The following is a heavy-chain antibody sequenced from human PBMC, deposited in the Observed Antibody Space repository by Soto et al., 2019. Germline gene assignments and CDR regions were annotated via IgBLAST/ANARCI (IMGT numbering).Heavy chain of an antibody. Sequence: QVQLQESGPGLVKPSETLSLTCTVSGGSISSYYWSWIRQPPGKGLEWIGYIYYSGSTNYNPSLKSRVTISVDTSKNQFSLKLSSVTAADTAVYYCARDHRIFGVADGHYFDYWGQGTLVTVSS. J-gene: IGHJ4*02. CDR1: GGSISSYY. D-gene: IGHD3-3*01. CDR2: IYYSGST. V-gene: IGHV4-59*01. CDR3: ARDHRIFGVADGHYFDY.